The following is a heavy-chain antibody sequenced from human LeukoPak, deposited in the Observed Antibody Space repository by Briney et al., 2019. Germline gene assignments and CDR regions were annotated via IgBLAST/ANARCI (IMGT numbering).Heavy chain of an antibody. CDR2: INHSGST. CDR1: GGSFSGYY. Sequence: PSETLSLTCAVYGGSFSGYYWSWIRQPPGKGLEWIGEINHSGSTNYNPSLKSRVTISVDTSKNQFSLKLSSVTAADTAVYYCARHARYCSGGSCYSYYYYMDVWGKGTTVTVSS. J-gene: IGHJ6*03. V-gene: IGHV4-34*01. D-gene: IGHD2-15*01. CDR3: ARHARYCSGGSCYSYYYYMDV.